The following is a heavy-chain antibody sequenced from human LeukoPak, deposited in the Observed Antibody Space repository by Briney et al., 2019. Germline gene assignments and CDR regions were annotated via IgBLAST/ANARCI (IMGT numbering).Heavy chain of an antibody. J-gene: IGHJ6*02. CDR3: ARGWYYDILTGYYSGMDV. CDR2: INHSGST. D-gene: IGHD3-9*01. Sequence: SETLSFTCAVYGGSFSGYYWSWIRQPPGKGLEWIGEINHSGSTNYNPSLKSRVTISVDTSKNQFSLKLSSVTAADTAVYYCARGWYYDILTGYYSGMDVWGQGTTVTVSS. V-gene: IGHV4-34*01. CDR1: GGSFSGYY.